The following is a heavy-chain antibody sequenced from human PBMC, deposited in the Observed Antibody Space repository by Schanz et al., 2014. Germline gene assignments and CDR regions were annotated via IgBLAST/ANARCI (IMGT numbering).Heavy chain of an antibody. D-gene: IGHD3-22*01. CDR3: AKDRSWDYDSSGYFDY. J-gene: IGHJ4*02. V-gene: IGHV3-30*04. Sequence: VQLVESGGDLVQPGGSLRLSCSASGFTFSTFAMHWVRQAPGKGLEWVGVISYDGSKKSYADSVKGRFTISRDNSKNTLYLQMNSLRAEDTAVYYCAKDRSWDYDSSGYFDYWGQGTLVTVSS. CDR2: ISYDGSKK. CDR1: GFTFSTFA.